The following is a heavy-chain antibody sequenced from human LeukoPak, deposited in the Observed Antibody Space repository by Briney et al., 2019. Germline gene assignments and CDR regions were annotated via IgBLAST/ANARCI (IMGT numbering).Heavy chain of an antibody. Sequence: SDTQSLTCTVCVRSISTYYSSWIPSPTEKGLEGIGYIHYSGGTYYNPSIKSRVTISVDTSKDQFSLKLSSVTAADTAVYYCAKRSDPAYWYFDHWGRGTLVTVSS. CDR3: AKRSDPAYWYFDH. D-gene: IGHD2-21*01. CDR1: VRSISTYY. CDR2: IHYSGGT. J-gene: IGHJ2*01. V-gene: IGHV4-59*07.